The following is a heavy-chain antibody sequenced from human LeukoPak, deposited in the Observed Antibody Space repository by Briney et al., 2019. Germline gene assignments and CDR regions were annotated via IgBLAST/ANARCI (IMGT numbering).Heavy chain of an antibody. CDR1: GGSISSYY. D-gene: IGHD3-9*01. CDR3: ARDEYYDILTGYGYYGMDV. J-gene: IGHJ6*02. V-gene: IGHV4-34*01. Sequence: SETLSLTCTVSGGSISSYYWSWIRQPAGKGLEWIGEINHSGSTNYNPSLKSRVTISVDTSKNQFSLKLSSVTAADTAVYYCARDEYYDILTGYGYYGMDVWGQGTTVTVSS. CDR2: INHSGST.